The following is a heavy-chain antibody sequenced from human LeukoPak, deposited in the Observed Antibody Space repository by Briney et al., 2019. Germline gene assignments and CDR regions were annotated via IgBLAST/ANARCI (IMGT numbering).Heavy chain of an antibody. CDR1: GFTFSSYS. Sequence: GGPLRLSCAASGFTFSSYSMNWVRQAPGKGLEWVSSISSSSSYIYYADSVKGRFTISRDNAKNSLYLQMNSLRAEDTAVYYCARWGAVAGTRGDYWGQGTLATVSS. D-gene: IGHD6-19*01. V-gene: IGHV3-21*01. J-gene: IGHJ4*02. CDR3: ARWGAVAGTRGDY. CDR2: ISSSSSYI.